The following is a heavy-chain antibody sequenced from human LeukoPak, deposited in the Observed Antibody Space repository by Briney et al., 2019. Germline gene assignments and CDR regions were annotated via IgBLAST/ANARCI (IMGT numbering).Heavy chain of an antibody. CDR1: GFTFSSYG. CDR3: AKVFRHSSWYPPNWFDP. Sequence: GGSLRLSCAASGFTFSSYGMHWVRQAPGKGLEWVAVISYDGSDKYSADSVKGRFTISRDNSKNTLYLQMNSLRAEDTAVYYCAKVFRHSSWYPPNWFDPWGQGTLVTVSS. V-gene: IGHV3-30*18. CDR2: ISYDGSDK. D-gene: IGHD6-13*01. J-gene: IGHJ5*02.